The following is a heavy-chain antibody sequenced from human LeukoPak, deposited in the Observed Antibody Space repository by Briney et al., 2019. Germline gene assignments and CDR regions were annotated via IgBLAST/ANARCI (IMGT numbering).Heavy chain of an antibody. CDR2: IYYSGST. CDR3: ARVTGAYYYDSSGYYFRIPYYFDY. J-gene: IGHJ4*02. Sequence: SETLSLTCTVSGGSISSHYWSWIRQPPGKGLEWIGYIYYSGSTNYNPSLKSRVTISVDTSKNQFSLKLSSVTAADTAVYYCARVTGAYYYDSSGYYFRIPYYFDYWGQGTLVTVSS. D-gene: IGHD3-22*01. V-gene: IGHV4-59*11. CDR1: GGSISSHY.